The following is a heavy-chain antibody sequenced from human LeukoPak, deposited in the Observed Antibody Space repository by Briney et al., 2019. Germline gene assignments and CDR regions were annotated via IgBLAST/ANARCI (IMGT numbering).Heavy chain of an antibody. CDR3: ARGSVGWPFDY. D-gene: IGHD6-19*01. J-gene: IGHJ4*02. CDR1: GGSFSGYY. Sequence: SETLSLTCAVYGGSFSGYYWSWIRQPPGKGLERIGEINHSGSTNYNPSLKSRVTISVDTSKNQFSLKLSSVTAADTAVYYCARGSVGWPFDYWGQGTLVTVSS. CDR2: INHSGST. V-gene: IGHV4-34*01.